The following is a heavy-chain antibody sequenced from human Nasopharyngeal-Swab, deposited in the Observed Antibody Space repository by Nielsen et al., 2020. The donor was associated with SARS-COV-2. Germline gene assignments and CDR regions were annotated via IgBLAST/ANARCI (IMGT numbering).Heavy chain of an antibody. J-gene: IGHJ4*02. CDR1: GSTLTEIS. D-gene: IGHD3-16*01. Sequence: ASVKVSCKVSGSTLTEISMHWVRQAHGRGLEWMGGFDPEDGETIYAQKFQGRVTMTEDTSIDTAYMELRSLRSEDTAAYYCAASQWGEYFDYWGQGTLVSVSS. CDR3: AASQWGEYFDY. CDR2: FDPEDGET. V-gene: IGHV1-24*01.